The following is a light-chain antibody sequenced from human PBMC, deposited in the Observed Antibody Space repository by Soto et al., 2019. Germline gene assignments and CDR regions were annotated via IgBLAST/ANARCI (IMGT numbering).Light chain of an antibody. J-gene: IGLJ2*01. CDR3: QSYDSSNHVV. Sequence: NFMLTQPHSVSESPGKTVTISCTRSSGSIASNYVQWYQQRPGSAPTTVIYEDNQRPSGVPDRFSGSIDSSSNSASLTISGLKTEDEADSYCQSYDSSNHVVFGGVTKLTVL. CDR1: SGSIASNY. CDR2: EDN. V-gene: IGLV6-57*04.